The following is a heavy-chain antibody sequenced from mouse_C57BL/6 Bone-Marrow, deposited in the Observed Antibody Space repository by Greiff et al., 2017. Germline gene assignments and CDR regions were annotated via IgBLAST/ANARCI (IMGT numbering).Heavy chain of an antibody. CDR3: ARGELRIYYDYDGFAY. CDR2: IYPGSGSS. D-gene: IGHD2-4*01. CDR1: GYTFTSYW. J-gene: IGHJ3*01. V-gene: IGHV1-55*01. Sequence: QVQLQQPGAELVKPGASVKMSCKASGYTFTSYWITWVKQRPGQGLEWIGDIYPGSGSSNYNEKFKSKATLTVDTSSSTAYMQLSSLTSEDSAVYYCARGELRIYYDYDGFAYWGQGTLVTVSA.